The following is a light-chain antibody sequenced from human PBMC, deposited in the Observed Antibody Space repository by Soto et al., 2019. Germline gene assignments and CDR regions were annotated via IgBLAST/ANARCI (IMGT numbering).Light chain of an antibody. CDR3: QQYGSSPSIT. Sequence: EIGLTQSPATLSLSPGERATLSCRARQSVSSYLAWYQQKPGQAPRLLIYDASTRATGITARFSGSGSGTDFTLPISSLEPEDFAVYYCQQYGSSPSITFGQGTRLEI. CDR1: QSVSSY. V-gene: IGKV3-11*01. CDR2: DAS. J-gene: IGKJ5*01.